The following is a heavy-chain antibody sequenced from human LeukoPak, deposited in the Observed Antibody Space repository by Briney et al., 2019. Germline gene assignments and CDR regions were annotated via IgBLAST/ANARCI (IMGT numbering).Heavy chain of an antibody. CDR1: GYTFTSYY. D-gene: IGHD2-2*01. Sequence: GASVKVSCKASGYTFTSYYMHWVRQAPGQGLEWMGIINPSGGSTSYAQKFQGRVTMTRDTSTSTVYMELSSLRSEDTAVYYCARGGSGYCSSTSCINWFDPWGQGTLVTVSS. CDR3: ARGGSGYCSSTSCINWFDP. V-gene: IGHV1-46*01. J-gene: IGHJ5*02. CDR2: INPSGGST.